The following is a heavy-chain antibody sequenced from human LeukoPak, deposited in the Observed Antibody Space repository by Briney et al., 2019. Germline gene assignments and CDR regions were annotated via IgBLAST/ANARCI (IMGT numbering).Heavy chain of an antibody. CDR1: GDSIISNIYW. Sequence: SETLSLTCTISGDSIISNIYWWDWVRLPPGKGLEWIGATFYTGRTFYSPSLKSRVTISVDTSKNQFSLDLSSATAADTAVYYCARRRHNFDFYDVWGQGTRVTVSS. J-gene: IGHJ3*01. CDR3: ARRRHNFDFYDV. D-gene: IGHD3/OR15-3a*01. CDR2: TFYTGRT. V-gene: IGHV4-39*01.